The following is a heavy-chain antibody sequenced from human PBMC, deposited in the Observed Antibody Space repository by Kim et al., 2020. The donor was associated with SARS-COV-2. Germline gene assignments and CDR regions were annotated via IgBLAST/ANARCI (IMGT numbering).Heavy chain of an antibody. CDR3: TTASRLDY. Sequence: GGTTDYAEPVKGRFTISRDDAKNTLYLQINHLKAKDKAVYYCTTASRLDYWGQGTLVTVAS. J-gene: IGHJ4*02. CDR2: GGTT. D-gene: IGHD2-2*01. V-gene: IGHV3-15*01.